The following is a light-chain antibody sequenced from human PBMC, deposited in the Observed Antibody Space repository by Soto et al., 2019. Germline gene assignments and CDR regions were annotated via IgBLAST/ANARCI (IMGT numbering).Light chain of an antibody. Sequence: QSVLTQPPSMSGTPGQRVTISCSGSSSNIGSYTVSWYQQLPGTAPKFLIYSNDQRPSGVPDRFSGSKSGTSASLAISGLQSEDEATYYCAAWDDSLSGILVFGGGTKLTVL. CDR1: SSNIGSYT. V-gene: IGLV1-44*01. CDR3: AAWDDSLSGILV. J-gene: IGLJ2*01. CDR2: SND.